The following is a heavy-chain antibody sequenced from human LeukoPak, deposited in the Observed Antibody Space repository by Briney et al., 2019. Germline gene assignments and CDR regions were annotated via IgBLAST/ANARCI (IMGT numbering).Heavy chain of an antibody. D-gene: IGHD5-18*01. Sequence: SETLSLTCTVSGGSINSYYWSWIRQPPGRGLEWIGYIHYSGSTNYNPSLKSRVTISVDTSKNHFSLKLSSVTAADTAVYYCARTTEGGYTYGYFYYYYMDVWGKGTTVTISS. CDR2: IHYSGST. J-gene: IGHJ6*03. CDR1: GGSINSYY. CDR3: ARTTEGGYTYGYFYYYYMDV. V-gene: IGHV4-59*01.